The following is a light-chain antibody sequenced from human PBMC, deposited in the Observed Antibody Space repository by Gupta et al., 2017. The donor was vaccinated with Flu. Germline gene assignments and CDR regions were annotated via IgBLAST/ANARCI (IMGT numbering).Light chain of an antibody. CDR3: QQDCRSPHT. J-gene: IGKJ2*01. Sequence: EIVLTQSPGTLSLSPGEGATLSCRASQSVSSIFLAWYQQKPGQAPRLLIYGASTRATGIPDRFSGSGSGTEFTLTISSLKPEEFAAYSCQQDCRSPHTFGQGTKLEIK. CDR2: GAS. V-gene: IGKV3-20*01. CDR1: QSVSSIF.